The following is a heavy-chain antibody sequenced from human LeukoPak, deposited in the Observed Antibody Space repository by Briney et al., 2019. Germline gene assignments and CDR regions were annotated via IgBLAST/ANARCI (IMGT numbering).Heavy chain of an antibody. CDR1: GGSINSYY. CDR3: ARAKGNSNYPYYYMDV. Sequence: SETLSLTCTVSGGSINSYYWSWVRQPPGKGLEWIGYIYYTGSTNYSPSLKSRVPISVDTSKNQFSLKLSSVTAADTALYYCARAKGNSNYPYYYMDVWGKGTTVTVSS. J-gene: IGHJ6*03. D-gene: IGHD4-11*01. V-gene: IGHV4-59*01. CDR2: IYYTGST.